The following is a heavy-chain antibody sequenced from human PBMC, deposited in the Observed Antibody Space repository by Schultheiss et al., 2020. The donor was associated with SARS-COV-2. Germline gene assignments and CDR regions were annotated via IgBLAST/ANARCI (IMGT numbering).Heavy chain of an antibody. J-gene: IGHJ4*02. D-gene: IGHD1-26*01. CDR1: GYSISSGYY. CDR3: AREVAGSSTAHFDY. CDR2: IYHSGST. Sequence: SQTLSLTCAVSGYSISSGYYWGWIRQPPGKGLEWIGSIYHSGSTYYNPSLKSRVTISVDTSKNQFSLKLSSVTAADTAVYYCAREVAGSSTAHFDYWGQGTLVTVSS. V-gene: IGHV4-38-2*02.